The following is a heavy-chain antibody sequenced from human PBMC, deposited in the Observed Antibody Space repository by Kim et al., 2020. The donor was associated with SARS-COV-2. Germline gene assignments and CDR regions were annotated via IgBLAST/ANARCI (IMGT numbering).Heavy chain of an antibody. D-gene: IGHD3-10*01. J-gene: IGHJ4*02. Sequence: PSFQGTVTISADKSISTAYLQWSSLKASDTAMYYCARHPLVRGVPDYFDYWGQGTLVTVSS. CDR3: ARHPLVRGVPDYFDY. V-gene: IGHV5-10-1*01.